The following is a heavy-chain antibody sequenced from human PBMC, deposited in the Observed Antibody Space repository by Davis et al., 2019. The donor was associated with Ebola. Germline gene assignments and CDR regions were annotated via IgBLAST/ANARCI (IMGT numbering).Heavy chain of an antibody. CDR2: IYHGGIT. V-gene: IGHV4-4*02. Sequence: GSLRLSCGVSGASISSRNWWSCVRQSPGKGLEWLGEIYHGGITHYNPSLKGRVTMSVDKSKNQFSLNLYSVTAADTAVYYCARDYYDSNGFLHYFDHWGKGALVTVSS. D-gene: IGHD3-22*01. J-gene: IGHJ4*02. CDR3: ARDYYDSNGFLHYFDH. CDR1: GASISSRNW.